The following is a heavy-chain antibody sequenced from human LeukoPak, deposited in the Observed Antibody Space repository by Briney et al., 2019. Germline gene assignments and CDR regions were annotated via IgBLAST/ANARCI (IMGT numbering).Heavy chain of an antibody. CDR1: GGSISSYY. V-gene: IGHV4-59*01. CDR2: IYNSGST. Sequence: SETLSLTCTVSGGSISSYYWSWIRQPPGKGLEWIGNIYNSGSTSYNPSLRSRITMSVHTSKNQFSLRLSSVTAADTAMYYCARARSFSSSWYWVDNWGQGTLVTVSS. D-gene: IGHD6-13*01. CDR3: ARARSFSSSWYWVDN. J-gene: IGHJ4*02.